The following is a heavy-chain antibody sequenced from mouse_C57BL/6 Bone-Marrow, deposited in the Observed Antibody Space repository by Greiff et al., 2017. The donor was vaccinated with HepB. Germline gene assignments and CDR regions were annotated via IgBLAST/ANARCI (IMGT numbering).Heavy chain of an antibody. D-gene: IGHD3-3*01. Sequence: EVKLVESEGGLVQPGSSMKLSCTASGFTFSDYYMAWVRQVPEKGLEWVANINYDGSRTYYLAYLKSRFIISIDNAKNILYLQMSSLKSEDTATYYCARCVNPRASYWYFDVWGTGTTVTVSS. J-gene: IGHJ1*03. CDR1: GFTFSDYY. CDR3: ARCVNPRASYWYFDV. V-gene: IGHV5-16*01. CDR2: INYDGSRT.